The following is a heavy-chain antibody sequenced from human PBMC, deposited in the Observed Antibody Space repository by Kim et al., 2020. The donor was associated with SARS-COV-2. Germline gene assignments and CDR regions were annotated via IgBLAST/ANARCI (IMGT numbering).Heavy chain of an antibody. V-gene: IGHV4-59*08. CDR1: GGSVKTYY. Sequence: SETLSLTCTVSGGSVKTYYWSWIRQSPGKGLEWIGDIYYSGGTNSNPSLKSRITMSIDTSKKQFSLKVISVTAADTAIYYCATASVLSGSDYWCPGTLVT. CDR3: ATASVLSGSDY. CDR2: IYYSGGT. D-gene: IGHD3-3*01. J-gene: IGHJ4*02.